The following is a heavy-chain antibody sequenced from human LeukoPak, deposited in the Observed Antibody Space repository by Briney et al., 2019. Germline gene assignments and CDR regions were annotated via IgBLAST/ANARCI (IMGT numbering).Heavy chain of an antibody. Sequence: SETLSLTCTVSGDSISSSYWSWIRQSPGKGLEWIGYIYYSGSTHYNPSLKSRVTISVDTSKNQFSLKLSSVTAADTAVYYCASHLADVDYYYYMDVWGTGTTVTVSS. CDR1: GDSISSSY. CDR3: ASHLADVDYYYYMDV. CDR2: IYYSGST. D-gene: IGHD2-21*01. J-gene: IGHJ6*03. V-gene: IGHV4-59*08.